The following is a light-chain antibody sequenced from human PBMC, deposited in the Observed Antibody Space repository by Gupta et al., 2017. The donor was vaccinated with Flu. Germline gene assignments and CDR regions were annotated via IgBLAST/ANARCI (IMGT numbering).Light chain of an antibody. CDR3: GSYKPRNALWV. CDR2: DVR. Sequence: DMGDDDDVSWYQQHAGKAPKLMIYDVRGRPAGVAERFSGSKGGKTASVTIAGLQAEEEANYYGGSYKPRNALWVFGGGTKLTVL. J-gene: IGLJ3*02. CDR1: DMGDDDD. V-gene: IGLV2-14*03.